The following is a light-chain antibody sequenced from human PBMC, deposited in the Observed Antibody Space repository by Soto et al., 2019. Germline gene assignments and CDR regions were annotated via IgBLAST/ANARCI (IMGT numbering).Light chain of an antibody. Sequence: DIVMTQSPDSLAVSLGERATTNCKSSQSVLYSANNKNNLAWYQQKPGQPPMLVIYWASTRESGVPGRFSGRGSGTDFTLPISSLQAEGVAVYYCQQYYSTPLTFGGGTKLEIK. J-gene: IGKJ2*01. CDR2: WAS. CDR3: QQYYSTPLT. CDR1: QSVLYSANNKNN. V-gene: IGKV4-1*01.